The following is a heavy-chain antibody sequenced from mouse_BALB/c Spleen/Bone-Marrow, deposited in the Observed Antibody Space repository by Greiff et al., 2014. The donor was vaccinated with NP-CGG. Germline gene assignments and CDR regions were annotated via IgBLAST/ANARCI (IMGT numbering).Heavy chain of an antibody. J-gene: IGHJ3*01. CDR3: ARGRFAY. V-gene: IGHV1-4*01. Sequence: LEWIGYINPSTGYTEYNQKFKDKATLTADKSSSTAYMRLSSLTSEDSAVYFCARGRFAYWGQGTLVTVSA. CDR2: INPSTGYT.